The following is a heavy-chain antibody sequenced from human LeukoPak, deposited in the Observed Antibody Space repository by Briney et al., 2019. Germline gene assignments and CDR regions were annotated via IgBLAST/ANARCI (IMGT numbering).Heavy chain of an antibody. J-gene: IGHJ4*02. CDR1: GFTFSSYG. Sequence: GGSLRLSCAASGFTFSSYGMHWVRQAPGKGLEWVALIWYDGSNKYYADSVKGRLTISRDNPKSTLYLQMNSLRPEDTAVYYCARAFGGSYSSTVDYWGQGTLVTVFS. V-gene: IGHV3-30*02. CDR2: IWYDGSNK. CDR3: ARAFGGSYSSTVDY. D-gene: IGHD1-26*01.